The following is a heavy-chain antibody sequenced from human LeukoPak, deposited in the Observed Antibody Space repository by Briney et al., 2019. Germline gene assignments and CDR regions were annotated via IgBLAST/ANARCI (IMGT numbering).Heavy chain of an antibody. CDR3: TRHRVQPLNYYYYGMDV. Sequence: ASVKVSCKASGYTFTSYGISWVRQAPGQGLEWMGWISAYNGNTNYAQKLQGRVTMTTDTSTSTAYMELRSLRSDDTAVYYCTRHRVQPLNYYYYGMDVWGQGTTVTVSS. CDR2: ISAYNGNT. D-gene: IGHD6-6*01. J-gene: IGHJ6*02. V-gene: IGHV1-18*01. CDR1: GYTFTSYG.